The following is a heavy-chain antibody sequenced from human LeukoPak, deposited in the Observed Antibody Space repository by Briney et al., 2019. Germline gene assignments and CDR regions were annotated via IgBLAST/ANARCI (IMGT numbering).Heavy chain of an antibody. J-gene: IGHJ6*03. CDR1: GYTFTSHY. CDR3: ARDGNGYCSSTSCERWDYYYYYMDV. V-gene: IGHV1-46*01. D-gene: IGHD2-2*03. CDR2: INPSGGST. Sequence: ASVKVSCKASGYTFTSHYMHWVRQAPGQGLEWMGIINPSGGSTSYAQKFQGRVTMTRDTSTSTVYMELSSLRSEDTAVYYCARDGNGYCSSTSCERWDYYYYYMDVWGKGTTVTVSS.